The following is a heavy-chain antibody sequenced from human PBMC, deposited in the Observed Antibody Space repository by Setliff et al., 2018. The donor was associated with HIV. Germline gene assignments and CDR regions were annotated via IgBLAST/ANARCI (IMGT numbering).Heavy chain of an antibody. CDR2: FSVTGTT. Sequence: PSETLSLTCTVSGGSTTSADYYWTWIRQPAGKGLEWIGRFSVTGTTNYGPSFKSRLTIWVDMSKNQFSLKLTSVTAADTAVYYCARRKGGYGLDVWGQGTTVTVSS. J-gene: IGHJ6*02. V-gene: IGHV4-61*02. CDR1: GGSTTSADYY. CDR3: ARRKGGYGLDV. D-gene: IGHD3-16*01.